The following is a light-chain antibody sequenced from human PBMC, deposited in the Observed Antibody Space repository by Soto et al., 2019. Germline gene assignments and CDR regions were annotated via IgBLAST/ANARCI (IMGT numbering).Light chain of an antibody. CDR2: RAS. CDR3: QQYASYYSST. V-gene: IGKV1-5*03. J-gene: IGKJ1*01. CDR1: QNINKW. Sequence: DIQMTQSPSTLSASVGDRVTITCRASQNINKWLAWYQQKPGIAPKLLIYRASTLERGVPSRFSGSGSRTDFTLTISSLQPDDSATYYGQQYASYYSSTFGQGTKVEIK.